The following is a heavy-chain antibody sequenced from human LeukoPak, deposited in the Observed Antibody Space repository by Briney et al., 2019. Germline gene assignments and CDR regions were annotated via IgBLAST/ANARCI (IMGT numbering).Heavy chain of an antibody. V-gene: IGHV3-23*01. CDR2: ISGSSGTT. CDR3: ASPRYDFWSGDAFDI. CDR1: GFTFSSYS. D-gene: IGHD3-3*01. Sequence: GGSLRLSCAASGFTFSSYSMSWVRQAPGKGLEWISVISGSSGTTFYADSVKGRFTISRDNSKNTLYLQMNSLRAEDTAVYYCASPRYDFWSGDAFDIWGQGTMVTVSS. J-gene: IGHJ3*02.